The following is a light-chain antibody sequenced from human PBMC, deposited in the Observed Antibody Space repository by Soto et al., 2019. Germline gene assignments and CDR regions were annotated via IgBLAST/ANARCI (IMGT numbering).Light chain of an antibody. CDR2: DVT. CDR1: SSDVGDFNY. V-gene: IGLV2-14*03. Sequence: QSALTQPASVSGSPGRSVTISCTGSSSDVGDFNYVSWYQHLPGRAPKLIIYDVTNRPSGISYRFSASKSGRTASLTISGLQAEDEAEYYCSSYSSSSTHVVFGGGTQVTVL. CDR3: SSYSSSSTHVV. J-gene: IGLJ2*01.